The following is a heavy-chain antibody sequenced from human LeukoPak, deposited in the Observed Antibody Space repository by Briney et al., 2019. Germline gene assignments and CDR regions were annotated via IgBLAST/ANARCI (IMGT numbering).Heavy chain of an antibody. CDR1: GFTFSSYE. D-gene: IGHD3-10*01. V-gene: IGHV3-48*03. J-gene: IGHJ6*04. CDR2: ISSSGSNI. Sequence: PGGSLRLSCAASGFTFSSYEMNWVRQAPGKGLEWVSYISSSGSNIYYADSVKGRFTISRDNAKNSLYLQMNSLRAEDTAVYYCAREVYYYGSGSYSYYYGMDVWGKGTTVTVSS. CDR3: AREVYYYGSGSYSYYYGMDV.